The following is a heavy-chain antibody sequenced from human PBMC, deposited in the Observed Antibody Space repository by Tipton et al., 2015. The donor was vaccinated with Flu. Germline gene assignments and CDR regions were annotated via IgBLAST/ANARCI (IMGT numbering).Heavy chain of an antibody. D-gene: IGHD3-10*01. V-gene: IGHV4-38-2*01. CDR2: IYYSGGT. Sequence: TLSLTCAVSGYSISSGYYWDWIRQPPGKGLEWIGYIYYSGGTNYNPSLQSRLSISVDSSKNQLSLKLTSVTAADTAVYYCARARAPYYYYAMDVWGQGATVTVS. CDR3: ARARAPYYYYAMDV. CDR1: GYSISSGYY. J-gene: IGHJ6*02.